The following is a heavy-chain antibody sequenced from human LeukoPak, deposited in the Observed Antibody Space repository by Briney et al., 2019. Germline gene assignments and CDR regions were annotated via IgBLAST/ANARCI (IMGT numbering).Heavy chain of an antibody. Sequence: SVKVSCKASGGTFSTYAVSWVRQAPGQGLEWMGGIIPIFGTVNYAQKFQGRVTITADTSTSTAYMELTSLGSEDTAVYYCAKSARDYYDSSGYYGDYKYYYYMDVWGIGTTVTVSS. J-gene: IGHJ6*03. CDR3: AKSARDYYDSSGYYGDYKYYYYMDV. CDR1: GGTFSTYA. D-gene: IGHD3-22*01. V-gene: IGHV1-69*06. CDR2: IIPIFGTV.